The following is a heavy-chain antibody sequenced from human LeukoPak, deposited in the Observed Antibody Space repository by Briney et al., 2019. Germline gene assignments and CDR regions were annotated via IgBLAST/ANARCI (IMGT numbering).Heavy chain of an antibody. V-gene: IGHV4-59*08. CDR2: IYYTGST. D-gene: IGHD6-13*01. J-gene: IGHJ5*02. CDR1: GGSISNYY. CDR3: ARRIAAAGTGGWFDP. Sequence: SETLSLTCTVSGGSISNYYWNWIRQPPGKGLEWIGYIYYTGSTNYNPSLKSRVTISVDTSKNQYSLKLSSVTAADTAVYYCARRIAAAGTGGWFDPWGQGTLVTVSS.